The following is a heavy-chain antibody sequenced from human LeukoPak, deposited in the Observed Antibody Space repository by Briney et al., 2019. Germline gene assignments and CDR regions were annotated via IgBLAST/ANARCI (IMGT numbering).Heavy chain of an antibody. CDR2: ISGSGGST. CDR1: GFTFSSYA. V-gene: IGHV3-23*01. Sequence: PGGSLRLSCAASGFTFSSYAMSWVRQAPGKGLEWVSAISGSGGSTYYADSVKGRFTISRDNSKNTLYLQVNSLRAEDTAVYYSARDPNYGDFYFDYWGQGTLVTVSS. J-gene: IGHJ4*02. D-gene: IGHD4-17*01. CDR3: ARDPNYGDFYFDY.